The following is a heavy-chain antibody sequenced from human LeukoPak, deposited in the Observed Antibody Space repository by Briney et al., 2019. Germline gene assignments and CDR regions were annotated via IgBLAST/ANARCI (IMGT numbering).Heavy chain of an antibody. Sequence: SETLSLTCTVSGGSISSSSYYWGWIRQPPGKGLEWIGSIYYSGSTYYNPSLKSRVTISVDTSKNQFSLKLSSVTAADTAVYYCARGVTIFGVVSSWGQGTLVTVSS. CDR1: GGSISSSSYY. D-gene: IGHD3-3*01. CDR2: IYYSGST. CDR3: ARGVTIFGVVSS. J-gene: IGHJ4*02. V-gene: IGHV4-39*07.